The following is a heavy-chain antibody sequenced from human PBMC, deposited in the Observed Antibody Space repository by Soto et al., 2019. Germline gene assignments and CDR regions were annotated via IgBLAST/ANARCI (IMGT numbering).Heavy chain of an antibody. CDR1: GFSLSTSGVG. Sequence: QITLKESGPTLVKPTQTLTLTCTFSGFSLSTSGVGVGWIRQPPGKALEWLALIYWDDDKRYSPSLISRLTIHKDNSKNKVVLTMTNMETVDTATYYCEHRPSYCSGGSCYSGFDYWGQGTLVTVSS. V-gene: IGHV2-5*02. CDR3: EHRPSYCSGGSCYSGFDY. CDR2: IYWDDDK. J-gene: IGHJ4*02. D-gene: IGHD2-15*01.